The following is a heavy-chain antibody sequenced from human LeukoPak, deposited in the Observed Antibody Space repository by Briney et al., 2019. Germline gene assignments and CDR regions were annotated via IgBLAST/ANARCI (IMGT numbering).Heavy chain of an antibody. V-gene: IGHV3-9*01. CDR1: GFTFDDYA. Sequence: GGSLRLSCAASGFTFDDYAMHWVRQAPGKGLEWVSGISWNSGSIGYADSVKGRFTISRDNAKNSLYLQMNSLRAEDTALYYCAKDFRNDYGDYTALDIWGQGTMVTVSS. J-gene: IGHJ3*02. CDR3: AKDFRNDYGDYTALDI. CDR2: ISWNSGSI. D-gene: IGHD4-17*01.